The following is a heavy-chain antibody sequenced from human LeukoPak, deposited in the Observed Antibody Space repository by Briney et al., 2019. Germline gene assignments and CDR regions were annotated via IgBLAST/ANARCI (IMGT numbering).Heavy chain of an antibody. V-gene: IGHV1-2*02. D-gene: IGHD3-9*01. CDR2: INPNSGGT. Sequence: ASVKVSCKASGYTFTGYYMHWVRQAPGQGLEWMGWINPNSGGTNYAQKFQGRVTMTRDTSISTAYMELSRLRSDDTAVYYCALTTYYYYYGMDVWDQGTTVTVSS. J-gene: IGHJ6*02. CDR1: GYTFTGYY. CDR3: ALTTYYYYYGMDV.